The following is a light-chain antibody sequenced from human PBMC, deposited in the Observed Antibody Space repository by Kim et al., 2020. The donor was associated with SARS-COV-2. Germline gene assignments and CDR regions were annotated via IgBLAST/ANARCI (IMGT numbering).Light chain of an antibody. CDR2: DVT. CDR3: CSYAGSNTFWV. Sequence: QSVTISCAGTSSDVGGYNYVSWYQQYPGKAPKVMIYDVTKRPSVVPDRFSGSKSGNTASLTISGLQAEDEADYYCCSYAGSNTFWVFGTGTKVTVL. J-gene: IGLJ1*01. V-gene: IGLV2-11*01. CDR1: SSDVGGYNY.